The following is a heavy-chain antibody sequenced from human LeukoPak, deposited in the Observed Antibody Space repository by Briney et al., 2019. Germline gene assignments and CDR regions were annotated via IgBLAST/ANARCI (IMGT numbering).Heavy chain of an antibody. CDR1: GFTFSSYS. CDR3: ARNGYYYDSSGYYGYYMDV. D-gene: IGHD3-22*01. CDR2: ISSSSSTI. J-gene: IGHJ6*03. Sequence: GGSLRLSCAASGFTFSSYSMNWVRQAPGKGLEWVSYISSSSSTIYYADSVKGRFTISRDNSKNTLYLQMNSLRAEDTAVYYCARNGYYYDSSGYYGYYMDVRGKGTTVTVSS. V-gene: IGHV3-48*01.